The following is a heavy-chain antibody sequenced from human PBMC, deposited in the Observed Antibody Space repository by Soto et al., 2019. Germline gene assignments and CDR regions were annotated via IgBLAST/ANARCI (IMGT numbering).Heavy chain of an antibody. J-gene: IGHJ3*02. CDR2: IWHDGSTK. CDR3: ARVASGGGYAFDI. CDR1: GFTFSSYG. Sequence: QVQLVESGGGVVQPGSSLRLSCAASGFTFSSYGMHWVRQAPGKGLEWVAGIWHDGSTKYYADSVKGRFTISRDNSKHKLYLQMNSLRAEDTAVYYCARVASGGGYAFDIWGQGTMVTVSS. D-gene: IGHD3-16*01. V-gene: IGHV3-33*01.